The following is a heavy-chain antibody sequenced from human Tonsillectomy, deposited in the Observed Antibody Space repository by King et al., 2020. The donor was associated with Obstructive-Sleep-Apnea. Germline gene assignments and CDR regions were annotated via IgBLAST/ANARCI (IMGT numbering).Heavy chain of an antibody. Sequence: QLQESGPGLVKPSETLSLICTVSGGSVSSSSYYWGWIRQPPGKGLEWIGSIYYSGSTYYNPSLKSRVTISVDTSKNQFFLKLSSVTAADPAVYYCARLNNHDSSSYETWGLGTLVTVSS. CDR2: IYYSGST. CDR1: GGSVSSSSYY. J-gene: IGHJ5*02. D-gene: IGHD3-22*01. V-gene: IGHV4-39*07. CDR3: ARLNNHDSSSYET.